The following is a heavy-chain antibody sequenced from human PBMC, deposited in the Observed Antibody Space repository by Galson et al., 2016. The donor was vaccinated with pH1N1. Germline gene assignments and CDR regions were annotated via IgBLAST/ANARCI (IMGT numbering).Heavy chain of an antibody. D-gene: IGHD4-23*01. J-gene: IGHJ5*02. CDR3: ARDGGDYGGAGQYKYFDT. Sequence: ETLSLTCAVSGGSISSRNWWSWVRQPPGQGLEWIGEIYHIWGTNYNPSLKSRVTISLDKSKNHFSLNLASVTAADTAVYYCARDGGDYGGAGQYKYFDTWGQGTLVTVSS. V-gene: IGHV4-4*02. CDR1: GGSISSRNW. CDR2: IYHIWGT.